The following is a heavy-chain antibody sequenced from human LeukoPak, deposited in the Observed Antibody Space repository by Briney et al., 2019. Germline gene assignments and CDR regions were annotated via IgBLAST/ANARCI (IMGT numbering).Heavy chain of an antibody. CDR2: VSPPGGGT. Sequence: GGTLRLSCAASGFTFSNHGMNWVRQAPGKGLEWLSGVSPPGGGTYYADSVKGRFTISRDNSKNTLYLQMNSLRAEDTAVYYCAKMYYYDSSGYYDYWGQGTLVTVSS. V-gene: IGHV3-23*01. J-gene: IGHJ4*02. D-gene: IGHD3-22*01. CDR1: GFTFSNHG. CDR3: AKMYYYDSSGYYDY.